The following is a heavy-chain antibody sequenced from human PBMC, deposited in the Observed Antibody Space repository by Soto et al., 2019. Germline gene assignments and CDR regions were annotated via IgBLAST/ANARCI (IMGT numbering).Heavy chain of an antibody. D-gene: IGHD6-19*01. J-gene: IGHJ4*02. CDR2: IYYSGST. V-gene: IGHV4-59*01. Sequence: SETLSLTCTVSGGSISSYYWSWIRQPPGKGLEWIGYIYYSGSTNYNPSLKSRVTISVDTSKNQFSLKLSSVTAADTAVYYCARVVEGSGWETDYWGQGTLVTVSS. CDR1: GGSISSYY. CDR3: ARVVEGSGWETDY.